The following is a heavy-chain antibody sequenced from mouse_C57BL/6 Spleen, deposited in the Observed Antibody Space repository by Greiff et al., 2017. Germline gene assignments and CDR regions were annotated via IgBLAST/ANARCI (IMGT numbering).Heavy chain of an antibody. D-gene: IGHD1-1*01. CDR2: IRLKSDNYAT. Sequence: EVKLEESGGGLVQPGGSMKLSCVASGFTFSNYWMNWVRQSPEKGLEWVAQIRLKSDNYATHSAESVKGRFTISRDDSKSSVYLQMNNLKAEDTGIYYCTESKITTVVEDYWGQGTTLTVSS. V-gene: IGHV6-3*01. CDR3: TESKITTVVEDY. CDR1: GFTFSNYW. J-gene: IGHJ2*01.